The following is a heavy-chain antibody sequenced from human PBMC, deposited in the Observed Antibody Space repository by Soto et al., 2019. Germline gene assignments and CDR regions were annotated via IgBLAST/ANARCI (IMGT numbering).Heavy chain of an antibody. CDR3: ARLFYYGSGSYGMDV. CDR1: GYTFIHYW. Sequence: GESLKISCKTSGYTFIHYWVGRVRQLPGKGLEWMGLIYPADSDATYGPSFQGQVTLSVDKSTDTAYLQWSSLRPSDTAMYYCARLFYYGSGSYGMDVWGQGTTVTVSS. J-gene: IGHJ6*02. V-gene: IGHV5-51*01. CDR2: IYPADSDA. D-gene: IGHD3-10*01.